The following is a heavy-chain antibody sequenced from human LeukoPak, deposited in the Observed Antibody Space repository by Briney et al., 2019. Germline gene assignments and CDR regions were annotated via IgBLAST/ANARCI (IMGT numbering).Heavy chain of an antibody. CDR3: ARIYLVYYGSESYKYYFDY. D-gene: IGHD3-10*01. CDR1: GGSMSVHY. V-gene: IGHV4-59*11. Sequence: SETLSLTCTVSGGSMSVHYWSWIRQTPGKGLEWIGHIYYTEATTYNPSLKSPVSISVDTSKNQFSLRLTSVTAADTAVYFCARIYLVYYGSESYKYYFDYWGQGTLVTVSS. CDR2: IYYTEAT. J-gene: IGHJ4*02.